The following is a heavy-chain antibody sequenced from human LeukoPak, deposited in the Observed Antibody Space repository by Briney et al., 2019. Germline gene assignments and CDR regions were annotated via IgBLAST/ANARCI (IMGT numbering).Heavy chain of an antibody. J-gene: IGHJ4*02. V-gene: IGHV3-33*01. Sequence: PGGSLRLSCAASGFTFSSYGMHWVRQAPRKGLEWVAVIWYDGSNKYYADSVKGRFTISRDNSKNTLYLQMNSLRAEDTAVYYCASNPSGGSYLNYWGQGTLVTVSS. CDR2: IWYDGSNK. CDR1: GFTFSSYG. CDR3: ASNPSGGSYLNY. D-gene: IGHD1-26*01.